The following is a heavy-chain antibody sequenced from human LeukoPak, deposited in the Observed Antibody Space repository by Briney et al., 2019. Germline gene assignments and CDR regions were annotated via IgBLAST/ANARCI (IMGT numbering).Heavy chain of an antibody. Sequence: PSETLSLTCSVSGGSISPYIWSWIRQPPGKGLEWIAYISYNGNTNYSPSLKSRVTISVDTSKNQFSLRLSSVTAADTAVYFCARVDGSWPSIWFDPWGQGTLVTVSP. J-gene: IGHJ5*01. CDR2: ISYNGNT. CDR1: GGSISPYI. D-gene: IGHD6-13*01. V-gene: IGHV4-59*01. CDR3: ARVDGSWPSIWFDP.